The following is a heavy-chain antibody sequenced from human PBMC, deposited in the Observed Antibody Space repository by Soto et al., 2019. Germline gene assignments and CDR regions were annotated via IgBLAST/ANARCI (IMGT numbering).Heavy chain of an antibody. CDR1: GFTFSSYG. CDR3: ARVASGVAGPGDY. D-gene: IGHD6-19*01. J-gene: IGHJ4*02. CDR2: IWYDGSNK. Sequence: PGGSLRLSCAASGFTFSSYGMHWVRQAPGKGLEWVAVIWYDGSNKYYADSVKGRFTISRDNSKNTLYLQMNSLRAEDTAVYYWARVASGVAGPGDYWGQGTLVTVSS. V-gene: IGHV3-33*01.